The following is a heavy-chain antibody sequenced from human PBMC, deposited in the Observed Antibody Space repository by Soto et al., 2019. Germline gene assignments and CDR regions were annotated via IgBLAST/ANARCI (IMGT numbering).Heavy chain of an antibody. D-gene: IGHD3-3*01. Sequence: PGGSLRLSCVGTGLNFDDFAMHWVRLAPGKGLEWVSGITWNSRVLAYADSVKGRFTISRDNARNSLYLQMDSLRDEDTALYYCAKGRYDFWSPYYFDSWGQGALVTVSS. J-gene: IGHJ4*02. CDR1: GLNFDDFA. V-gene: IGHV3-9*01. CDR2: ITWNSRVL. CDR3: AKGRYDFWSPYYFDS.